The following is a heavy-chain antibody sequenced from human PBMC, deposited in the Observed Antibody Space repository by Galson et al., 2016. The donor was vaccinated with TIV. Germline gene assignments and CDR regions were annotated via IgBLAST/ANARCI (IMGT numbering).Heavy chain of an antibody. CDR3: ARAPGYSGYSYGYFDS. CDR1: RYSFTSNW. Sequence: QSGAEVKKPGESLKTSCQVSRYSFTSNWIAWVRQMPGKGLEWMGIMYPADSDIRYSPSFQGQVTMSADESISTAYLQWSSLKASDSAIYFCARAPGYSGYSYGYFDSWGQGTRVTVSS. J-gene: IGHJ4*02. V-gene: IGHV5-51*03. CDR2: MYPADSDI. D-gene: IGHD5-18*01.